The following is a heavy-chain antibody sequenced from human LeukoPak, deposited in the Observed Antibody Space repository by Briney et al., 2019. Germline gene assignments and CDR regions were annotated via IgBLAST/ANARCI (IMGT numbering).Heavy chain of an antibody. J-gene: IGHJ6*04. D-gene: IGHD3-16*01. CDR3: ARVLGGLNLGMDV. V-gene: IGHV7-4-1*02. Sequence: WASVKVSCKASGYTFISYAMNWVRQAPGQGLEWMGWINTNTGNPTYAQGSTGRFVFSLDTSVSTAYLQISSLKAEDTAVYYCARVLGGLNLGMDVWGKGSTVTVSP. CDR1: GYTFISYA. CDR2: INTNTGNP.